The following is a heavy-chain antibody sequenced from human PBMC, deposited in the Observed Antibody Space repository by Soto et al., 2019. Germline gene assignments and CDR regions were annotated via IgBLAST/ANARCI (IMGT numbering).Heavy chain of an antibody. Sequence: SETLSLTCTVSGGSISSSSYYWGWIRQPPGKGLEWIGSIYYSGSTYYNPSLKSRVTTSVDTSQKPFSLKRRSVTPADTAVYYSATAMTPIGVAGTTPWGQATPVTAPS. CDR3: ATAMTPIGVAGTTP. V-gene: IGHV4-39*01. CDR2: IYYSGST. D-gene: IGHD6-19*01. J-gene: IGHJ5*02. CDR1: GGSISSSSYY.